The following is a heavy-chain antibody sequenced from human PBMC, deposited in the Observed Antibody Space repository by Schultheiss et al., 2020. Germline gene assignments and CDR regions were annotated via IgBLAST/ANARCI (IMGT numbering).Heavy chain of an antibody. J-gene: IGHJ4*02. D-gene: IGHD3-10*01. CDR2: IYDSTDT. CDR3: ARGSGFDY. CDR1: Y. V-gene: IGHV4-30-4*08. Sequence: YWIGWVRQMPGKGLEWIGYIYDSTDTYYTPSLKSRLTISVDTSKNQFSLHLSSVTAADTAVYYCARGSGFDYWGQGTLVTVSS.